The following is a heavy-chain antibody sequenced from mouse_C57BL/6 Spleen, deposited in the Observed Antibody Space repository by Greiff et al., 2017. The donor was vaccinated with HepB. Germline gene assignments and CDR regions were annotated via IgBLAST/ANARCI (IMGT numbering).Heavy chain of an antibody. J-gene: IGHJ4*01. CDR2: INYDGSST. D-gene: IGHD3-3*01. V-gene: IGHV5-16*01. CDR3: ARDGDGYAMDY. Sequence: EVHLVESEGGLVQPGSSMKLSCTASGFTFSDYYMAWVRQVPEKGLEWVANINYDGSSTYYLDSLKSRFIISRDNAKNILYLQMSSLKSEDTATYYCARDGDGYAMDYWGQGTSVTVSS. CDR1: GFTFSDYY.